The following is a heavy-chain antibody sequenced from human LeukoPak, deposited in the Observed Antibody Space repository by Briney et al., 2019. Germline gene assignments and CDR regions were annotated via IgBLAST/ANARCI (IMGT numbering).Heavy chain of an antibody. CDR1: GGSISSSSYY. CDR3: ARQEIGLRSFDP. D-gene: IGHD3/OR15-3a*01. CDR2: IYTSGST. J-gene: IGHJ5*02. V-gene: IGHV4-39*01. Sequence: PSETLSLTCTVSGGSISSSSYYWGWIRQPPGKGLEWIGRIYTSGSTNYNPSLRSRVTISVDRSKNQFSLNLSSVTAADTAVYYCARQEIGLRSFDPWGQGTLVTVSS.